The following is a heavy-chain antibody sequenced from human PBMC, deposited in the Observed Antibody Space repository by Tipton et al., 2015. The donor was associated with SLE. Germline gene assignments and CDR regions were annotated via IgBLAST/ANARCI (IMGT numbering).Heavy chain of an antibody. D-gene: IGHD2/OR15-2a*01. CDR2: INHSGST. Sequence: TLSLTCTVSGGSISSYYWSWIRQPPGKGLEWIGEINHSGSTNYNPSLKSRVTISVDTSKNQFSLKLSSVTAADTAVYYCARDPSMREAFDIWGQGTMVTVFS. CDR3: ARDPSMREAFDI. J-gene: IGHJ3*02. V-gene: IGHV4-34*01. CDR1: GGSISSYY.